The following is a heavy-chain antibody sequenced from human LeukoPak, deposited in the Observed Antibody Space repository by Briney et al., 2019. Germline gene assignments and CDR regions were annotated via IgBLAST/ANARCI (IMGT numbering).Heavy chain of an antibody. D-gene: IGHD6-13*01. J-gene: IGHJ4*02. CDR3: ASSDSSSWYVRVVYYVY. CDR2: INHSGST. Sequence: SETLSLTCAVYGGSFSGYYWSWIRQPPGKGLEWIGEINHSGSTNYNPSLKSRVTISVDTSKSQFSLKLSSVTAADTAVYYCASSDSSSWYVRVVYYVYWGQGTLVTVSS. CDR1: GGSFSGYY. V-gene: IGHV4-34*01.